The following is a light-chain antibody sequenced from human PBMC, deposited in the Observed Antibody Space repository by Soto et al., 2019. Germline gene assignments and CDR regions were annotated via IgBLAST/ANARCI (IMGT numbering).Light chain of an antibody. CDR3: QQNNNWPPWK. Sequence: MTPSLSTLSASVVDIVNITFRSSQSISSWLAWYQQKPGQPPRLLIYGASTRAAGIPARFSGSGSGRRFTLTISSLQSEDFGVYHCQQNNNWPPWKFGPGTKVDIK. V-gene: IGKV3-15*01. J-gene: IGKJ1*01. CDR2: GAS. CDR1: QSISSW.